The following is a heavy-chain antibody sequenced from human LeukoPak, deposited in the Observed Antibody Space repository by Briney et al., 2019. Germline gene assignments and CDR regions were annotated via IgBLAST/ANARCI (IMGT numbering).Heavy chain of an antibody. V-gene: IGHV3-30*18. Sequence: GRSLRLSCAASGFTFRHYGMHWVRQAPGKGLEWVALMSHDGSNKYYGDSVKGRFTISRDNSKNTLYLQMNSLRAEDTAVYYCAKVNTIFGVVIQPVSPGMDVWGTGTTVTVSS. CDR1: GFTFRHYG. J-gene: IGHJ6*04. D-gene: IGHD3-3*01. CDR3: AKVNTIFGVVIQPVSPGMDV. CDR2: MSHDGSNK.